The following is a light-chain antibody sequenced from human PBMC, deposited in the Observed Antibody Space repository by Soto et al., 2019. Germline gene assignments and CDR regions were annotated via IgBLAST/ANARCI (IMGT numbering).Light chain of an antibody. CDR1: NSDVGSYNL. J-gene: IGLJ7*01. Sequence: QSALTQPASVSGSPGQSITISCTGTNSDVGSYNLVSWYQQHPGKAPKLMIYEGSQRPSGVSNRFSASKSGNTASLTISGLQAEDEADYYCCSYAGSHTFVVFGGGTQLTVL. CDR2: EGS. V-gene: IGLV2-23*03. CDR3: CSYAGSHTFVV.